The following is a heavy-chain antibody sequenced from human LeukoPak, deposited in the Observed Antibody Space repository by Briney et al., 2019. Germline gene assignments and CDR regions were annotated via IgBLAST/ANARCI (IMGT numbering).Heavy chain of an antibody. CDR1: GFTFDDYA. CDR3: VKDRGLRNQWLQVTYDS. CDR2: ISWNSVNI. J-gene: IGHJ4*02. D-gene: IGHD5-24*01. Sequence: GRSLRLSCAASGFTFDDYAMHWVRQAPGKGLEWVSGISWNSVNIGHEDSVKGRFTISRDNAKNSLHLRMNSLRPEDTALYYCVKDRGLRNQWLQVTYDSWGQGTLVTVSS. V-gene: IGHV3-9*01.